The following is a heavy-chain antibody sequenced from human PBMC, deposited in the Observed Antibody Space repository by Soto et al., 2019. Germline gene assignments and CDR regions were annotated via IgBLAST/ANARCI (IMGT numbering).Heavy chain of an antibody. CDR3: ARGKDITVIPLDY. CDR2: IKGGNGHS. D-gene: IGHD1-20*01. J-gene: IGHJ4*02. CDR1: GFTFAAYT. Sequence: LQLVQSGAEVKTPGASVTVSCKTAGFTFAAYTLHWVRQAPGQRLEWMGWIKGGNGHSKVSQHFQFRVSMTSDTSAGTVYMHLSSLRSEATAVYFCARGKDITVIPLDYWGQGPLGSVSS. V-gene: IGHV1-3*01.